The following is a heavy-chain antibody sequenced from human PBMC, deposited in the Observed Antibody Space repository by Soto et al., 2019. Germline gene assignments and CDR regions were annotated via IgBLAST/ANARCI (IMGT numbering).Heavy chain of an antibody. V-gene: IGHV4-59*08. Sequence: PSETLSLTCAVYGGSFSGYYWSWIRQPPGKGLEWIGYIYYSGSTNYNPSLKSRVTISVDTSKNQFSLKLSSVTAADTAVYYCARHAREAPDWFDPWGQGTLVTVS. CDR1: GGSFSGYY. J-gene: IGHJ5*02. CDR2: IYYSGST. CDR3: ARHAREAPDWFDP. D-gene: IGHD2-15*01.